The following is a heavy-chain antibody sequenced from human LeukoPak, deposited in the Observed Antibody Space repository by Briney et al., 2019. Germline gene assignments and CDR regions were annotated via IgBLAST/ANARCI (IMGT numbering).Heavy chain of an antibody. Sequence: SDTLSLTCTVSGGSISSSSYYWGWIRQPPGKGLEWIGIIYDSGSTYYNPSLKSRVTISVDTSKNQFSLKLSSVTAADTAVYYCARDVKQWLAFDYWGQGTLVTVSS. J-gene: IGHJ4*02. CDR2: IYDSGST. D-gene: IGHD6-19*01. V-gene: IGHV4-39*07. CDR3: ARDVKQWLAFDY. CDR1: GGSISSSSYY.